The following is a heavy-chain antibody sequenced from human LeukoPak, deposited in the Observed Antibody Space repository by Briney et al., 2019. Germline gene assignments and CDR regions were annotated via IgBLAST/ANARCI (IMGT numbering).Heavy chain of an antibody. CDR3: ARDRYYYDSSGYLLDY. D-gene: IGHD3-22*01. CDR1: GYSISSGYY. V-gene: IGHV4-38-2*02. Sequence: SETLSLTCTVSGYSISSGYYWGWIRQPPGKGLEWIGNIYHSGSTFYNPSLKSRVTISVDTSKNQFSLKLSSVTAADTAVYYCARDRYYYDSSGYLLDYWGQGTLVTVSS. CDR2: IYHSGST. J-gene: IGHJ4*02.